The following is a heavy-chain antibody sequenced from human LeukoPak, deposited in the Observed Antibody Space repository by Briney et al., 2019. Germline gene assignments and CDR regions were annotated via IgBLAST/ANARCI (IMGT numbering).Heavy chain of an antibody. CDR1: GSSFTSYW. D-gene: IGHD3-22*01. CDR2: IYPGDSDT. Sequence: GESLKISCKGSGSSFTSYWIGWVRQMPGKGLEWMGIIYPGDSDTRYSPSFQGQVTISADKSISTAYLQWSSLKASDTAMYYCARRNYYDSSGIDAFDIWGQGTMVTVSS. J-gene: IGHJ3*02. V-gene: IGHV5-51*01. CDR3: ARRNYYDSSGIDAFDI.